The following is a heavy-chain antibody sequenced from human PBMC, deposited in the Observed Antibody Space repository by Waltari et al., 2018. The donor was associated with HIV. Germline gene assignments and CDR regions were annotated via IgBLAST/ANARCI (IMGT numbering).Heavy chain of an antibody. D-gene: IGHD3-22*01. Sequence: QVQLQQWGAGLLKPSETLSLTCAVSGGSFSAYYWSWIRQTPGQGLEWIGGINQSGNIHQSPPLTSQLTISVDPPEDQFSLKMTSMPAADTAVYYCARGSPTLQFYDEFSGYLDAFDVWGHGTMVTVAS. CDR2: INQSGNI. J-gene: IGHJ3*01. V-gene: IGHV4-34*01. CDR1: GGSFSAYY. CDR3: ARGSPTLQFYDEFSGYLDAFDV.